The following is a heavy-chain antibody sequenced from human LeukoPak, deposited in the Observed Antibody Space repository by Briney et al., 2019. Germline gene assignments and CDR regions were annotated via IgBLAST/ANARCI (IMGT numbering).Heavy chain of an antibody. CDR3: ARDRLHPDYYGMDV. D-gene: IGHD5-24*01. CDR2: IIPIFGTA. CDR1: GGTFSSYA. V-gene: IGHV1-69*01. Sequence: GASVKVSCKASGGTFSSYAISWVRQAPGQGLEWMGGIIPIFGTANYAQKFQGRVTITADESTSTAYMELSSLRSEDTAVYYCARDRLHPDYYGMDVWGQGTTVTVSS. J-gene: IGHJ6*02.